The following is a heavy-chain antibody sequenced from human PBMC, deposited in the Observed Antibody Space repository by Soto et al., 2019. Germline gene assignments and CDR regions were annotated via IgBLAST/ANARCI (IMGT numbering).Heavy chain of an antibody. D-gene: IGHD3-16*01. V-gene: IGHV3-74*01. CDR2: INHDGRTT. J-gene: IGHJ5*02. CDR1: GFTFSSYW. Sequence: EVQLVESGGGLVQPGGSLRLSCAASGFTFSSYWMHWVRQAPGKGLVWVSRINHDGRTTDYADSVKGRFTLSRDNAKNTLYLQMSSLRAEDKAVYYCTRQAGGGLDPWGQGTLVTVSS. CDR3: TRQAGGGLDP.